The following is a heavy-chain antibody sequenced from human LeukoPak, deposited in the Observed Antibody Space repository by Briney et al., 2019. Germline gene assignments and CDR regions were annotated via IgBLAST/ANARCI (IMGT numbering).Heavy chain of an antibody. D-gene: IGHD3-10*01. Sequence: PSETLSLTCSVCGASITTTNIWWTWVRQPPGKGLEWIREVHLDGRTNYNPSLESRLTMSVDVSEHQVSLKLTSVTAADTAVYYGSRRGGFYRPLDYSGQGTLVTVSS. CDR3: SRRGGFYRPLDY. V-gene: IGHV4-4*02. J-gene: IGHJ4*02. CDR1: GASITTTNIW. CDR2: VHLDGRT.